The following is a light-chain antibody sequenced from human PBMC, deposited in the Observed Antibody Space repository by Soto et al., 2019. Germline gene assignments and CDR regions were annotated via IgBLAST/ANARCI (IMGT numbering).Light chain of an antibody. J-gene: IGKJ5*01. CDR3: QQFNNWPLSIT. CDR2: GAS. V-gene: IGKV3-20*01. Sequence: EIVLTQSPDTLSLSPGERATLSCRASQSVSTNSLAWYQQKPGQAPRPLIYGASSRATGTPDRFSGSGSGTDFTLTISSLQSEDFAVYYCQQFNNWPLSITFGQGTRLEI. CDR1: QSVSTNS.